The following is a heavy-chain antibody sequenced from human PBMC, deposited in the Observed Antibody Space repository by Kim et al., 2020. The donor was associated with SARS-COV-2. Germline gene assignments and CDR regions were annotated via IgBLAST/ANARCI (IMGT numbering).Heavy chain of an antibody. CDR1: GYTFTSYY. CDR2: INPSGGST. D-gene: IGHD4-17*01. CDR3: AIPDYGGNLGGY. J-gene: IGHJ4*02. Sequence: ASVKVSCKASGYTFTSYYMHWVRQAPGQGLEWMGIINPSGGSTSYAQKFQGRVTMTRATSTSTVYMELSSLRSEDTAVYYCAIPDYGGNLGGYWGQGTLVTVSS. V-gene: IGHV1-46*03.